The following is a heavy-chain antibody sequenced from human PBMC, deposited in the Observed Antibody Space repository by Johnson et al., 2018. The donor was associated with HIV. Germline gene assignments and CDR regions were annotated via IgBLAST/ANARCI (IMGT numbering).Heavy chain of an antibody. CDR2: INWNGGST. Sequence: EVQLLESGGGVVRPGGSLRLSCAASGFTFDDYGMSWVRQAPGKGLEWVSGINWNGGSTGYADSVKGRFPISRDNAKNSLYLQMNSLRAEDTALYYCARVGDYYDYVWGAFDIWGQGTMVTVSS. V-gene: IGHV3-20*04. CDR1: GFTFDDYG. J-gene: IGHJ3*02. D-gene: IGHD3-16*01. CDR3: ARVGDYYDYVWGAFDI.